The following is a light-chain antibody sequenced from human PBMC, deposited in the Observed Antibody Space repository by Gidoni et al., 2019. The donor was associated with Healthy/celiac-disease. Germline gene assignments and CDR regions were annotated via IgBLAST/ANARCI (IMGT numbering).Light chain of an antibody. Sequence: EIVMTQSPATLSVSPGERATLSCSASQSISSNLAWYQQKPGQAPRLLIYCASTRATGIAARFSGSGSGTEFTLTISSLQSEDFAVYYCQQYNNWPPITFGQGTRLEIK. CDR3: QQYNNWPPIT. CDR2: CAS. J-gene: IGKJ5*01. CDR1: QSISSN. V-gene: IGKV3-15*01.